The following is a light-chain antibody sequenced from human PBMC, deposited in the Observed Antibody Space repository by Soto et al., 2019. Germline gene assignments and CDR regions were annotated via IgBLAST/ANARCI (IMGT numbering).Light chain of an antibody. CDR1: SSDVGSYNL. CDR3: CSYAGSRSHVV. V-gene: IGLV2-23*01. Sequence: QSALTQPASVSGSPGQSITISCTGTSSDVGSYNLVSWYQQHPGKAPKLMIYEGSKRPSGVSNRFSGSKSGNTASLTISGLQAEDEADYYCCSYAGSRSHVVFGGGTKPTVL. CDR2: EGS. J-gene: IGLJ2*01.